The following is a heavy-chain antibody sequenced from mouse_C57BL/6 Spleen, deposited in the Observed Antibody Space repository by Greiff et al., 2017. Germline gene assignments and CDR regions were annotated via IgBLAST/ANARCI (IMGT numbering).Heavy chain of an antibody. CDR1: GYAFSSSW. CDR3: ARWGDGYLYYFDY. J-gene: IGHJ2*01. V-gene: IGHV1-82*01. Sequence: QVQLQQSGPELVKPGASVKISCKASGYAFSSSWMNWVKQRPGKGLEWIGRIYPGDGDTNYNGKFKGKATLTADKSSSTAYMQLSSLTSEDSAVYFCARWGDGYLYYFDYWGQGTTLTVSS. D-gene: IGHD2-3*01. CDR2: IYPGDGDT.